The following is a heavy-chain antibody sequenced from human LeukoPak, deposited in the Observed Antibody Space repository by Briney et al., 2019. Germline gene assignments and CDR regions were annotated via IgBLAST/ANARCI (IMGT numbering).Heavy chain of an antibody. CDR2: ISSSSSYI. D-gene: IGHD3-10*01. Sequence: GGSLRLSCAASGFTFSSYSMTWVRQAPGKGLEWVSSISSSSSYIYYADSVKGRFTISRDNAKNSLYLQMNSLRAEDTAVYYCARRRGYYGSGSYYKGYMDVWGKGTTVTVSS. CDR3: ARRRGYYGSGSYYKGYMDV. V-gene: IGHV3-21*01. J-gene: IGHJ6*03. CDR1: GFTFSSYS.